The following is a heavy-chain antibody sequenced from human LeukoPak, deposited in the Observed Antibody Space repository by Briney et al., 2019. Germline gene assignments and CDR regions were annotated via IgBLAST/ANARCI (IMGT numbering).Heavy chain of an antibody. D-gene: IGHD2-2*01. CDR3: ARDNHCSSTSCYLGWFDP. CDR2: IWYDGSNK. Sequence: PGRSLRLSCAASGFTFSSYGMHWVRQAPGKGLEWVAVIWYDGSNKYYADSVKGRFTISRDNSNNTLYLQMNSLRAEETAGYYCARDNHCSSTSCYLGWFDPWGQGTLVTVSS. V-gene: IGHV3-33*01. CDR1: GFTFSSYG. J-gene: IGHJ5*02.